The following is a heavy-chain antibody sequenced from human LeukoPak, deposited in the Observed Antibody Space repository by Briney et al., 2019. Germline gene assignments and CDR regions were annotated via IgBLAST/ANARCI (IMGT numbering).Heavy chain of an antibody. CDR2: INQDGGEK. D-gene: IGHD6-6*01. Sequence: GGSLRLSCAVSGFTFSSYWMSWVRQAPGKGLEWVANINQDGGEKNYADSVKGRFTISRDNAKNSLYLQMNSLRAEDTAVYYCARDRGSSDGPEDYWGQGTLVTVSS. V-gene: IGHV3-7*01. CDR3: ARDRGSSDGPEDY. CDR1: GFTFSSYW. J-gene: IGHJ4*02.